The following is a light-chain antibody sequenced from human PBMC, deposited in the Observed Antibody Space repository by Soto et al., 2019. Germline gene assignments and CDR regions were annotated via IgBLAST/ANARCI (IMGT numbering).Light chain of an antibody. CDR3: QVRDVWPS. J-gene: IGKJ1*01. CDR2: DAS. Sequence: IVLTQSPVTLALSPGERAVLSCRASQSVSTSLAWYQHKPGQAPRLFIYDASKRAPGIPARFSGSGSGTDFTLNISSLEPQDFGVYYRQVRDVWPSFGQRTKVEI. V-gene: IGKV3-11*01. CDR1: QSVSTS.